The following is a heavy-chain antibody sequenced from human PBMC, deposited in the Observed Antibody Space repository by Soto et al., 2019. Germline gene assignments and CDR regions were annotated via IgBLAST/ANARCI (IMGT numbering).Heavy chain of an antibody. D-gene: IGHD6-19*01. CDR3: ARVTGYSTGWQD. CDR1: GGSISSGDYY. CDR2: IYYSGST. V-gene: IGHV4-30-4*01. Sequence: QVQLQESGPGLVKPSQTLSLTCTVSGGSISSGDYYWGWIRQPPGKGLEWIGYIYYSGSTYSNPSLKSRVTISVDTSKNQFSLKLSSLTAAGTAVFFCARVTGYSTGWQDWGQASLLTVSS. J-gene: IGHJ4*02.